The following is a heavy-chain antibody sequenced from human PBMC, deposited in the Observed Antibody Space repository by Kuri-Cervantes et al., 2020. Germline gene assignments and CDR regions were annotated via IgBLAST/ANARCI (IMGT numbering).Heavy chain of an antibody. CDR3: LRDYGGV. V-gene: IGHV3-7*01. D-gene: IGHD3-16*01. CDR2: IKPDGSEK. CDR1: GFTFRNYA. J-gene: IGHJ6*02. Sequence: GGSLRLSCAASGFTFRNYAMNWVRQAPGKGLECVANIKPDGSEKNYVDSVKGRFTISRDNGKNTLYLQMNSLRAEEAAVYYCLRDYGGVWGQGTTVTVSS.